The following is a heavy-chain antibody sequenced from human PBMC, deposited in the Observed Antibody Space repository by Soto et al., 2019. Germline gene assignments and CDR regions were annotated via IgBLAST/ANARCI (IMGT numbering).Heavy chain of an antibody. J-gene: IGHJ6*02. CDR3: ARDLWVSSGWPVYYYYGMDV. CDR2: IIPIFGTA. Sequence: QVQLVQSGAEVKKPGSSVKVSCKASGGTFSSYAISWVRQAPGQGLEWMGGIIPIFGTANYAQKVQGRVTITADESTSTAYMELSSLRSEDTAVYYCARDLWVSSGWPVYYYYGMDVWGQGTTVTVSS. V-gene: IGHV1-69*01. CDR1: GGTFSSYA. D-gene: IGHD6-19*01.